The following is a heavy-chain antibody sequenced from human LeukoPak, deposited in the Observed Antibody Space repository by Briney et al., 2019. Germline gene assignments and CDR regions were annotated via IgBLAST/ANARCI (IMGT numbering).Heavy chain of an antibody. CDR2: IYHSGST. Sequence: SETLSLTCTVSGGSFSSGDFYWSWIRQPPGKGLEWIGYIYHSGSTYYSPSLKSRVTISVDRSKNQFSLKLTSVTAADTAVYYCARVPRSYYYYYYMDVWGKGTTVTVSS. CDR1: GGSFSSGDFY. J-gene: IGHJ6*03. CDR3: ARVPRSYYYYYYMDV. V-gene: IGHV4-30-2*01.